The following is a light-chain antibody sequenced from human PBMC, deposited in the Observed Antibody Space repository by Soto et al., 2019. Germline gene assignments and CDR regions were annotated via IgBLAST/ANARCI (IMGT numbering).Light chain of an antibody. CDR1: SSDVGGYNY. CDR3: NSYSSTSFYV. V-gene: IGLV2-14*01. J-gene: IGLJ1*01. CDR2: EVS. Sequence: QSALTQPASVSGSPGQSITISCTGTSSDVGGYNYVSWYQQHPGKAPKLMIYEVSNRPSGVSNRFSGSKSGNTAALTISGLQPEDEAEYYCNSYSSTSFYVFGTGTKLTVL.